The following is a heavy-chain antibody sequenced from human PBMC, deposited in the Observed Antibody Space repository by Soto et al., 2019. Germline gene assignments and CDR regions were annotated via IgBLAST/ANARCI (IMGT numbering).Heavy chain of an antibody. CDR2: VYYTGST. CDR3: ARSHYTYGLLIDY. V-gene: IGHV4-39*02. J-gene: IGHJ4*02. CDR1: GDAITSNGYY. Sequence: SETLSLTCSVSGDAITSNGYYWGWIRQPPGGGLEWIGNVYYTGSTFFHPSLRSRVSISVDTSKNVFSLRLTSVTAADTAVYYCARSHYTYGLLIDYWGLGXLVTVSS. D-gene: IGHD3-3*01.